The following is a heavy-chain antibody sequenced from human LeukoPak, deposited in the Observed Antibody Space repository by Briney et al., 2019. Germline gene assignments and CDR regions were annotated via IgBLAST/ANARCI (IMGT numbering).Heavy chain of an antibody. CDR1: GGTFSSYA. Sequence: GASVKVSCKASGGTFSSYAISWVRQAPGHGLEWMGGIIPIFGTANYAQKFQGRVTITADESTSTAYMELSSLRSEDTAVYYCARGIVVQPSANWFDPWGQGTPVTVSS. CDR2: IIPIFGTA. D-gene: IGHD2-2*01. V-gene: IGHV1-69*01. CDR3: ARGIVVQPSANWFDP. J-gene: IGHJ5*02.